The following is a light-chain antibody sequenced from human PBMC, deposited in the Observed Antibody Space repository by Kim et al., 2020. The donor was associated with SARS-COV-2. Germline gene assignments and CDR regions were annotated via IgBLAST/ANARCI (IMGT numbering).Light chain of an antibody. CDR3: AAWDGSLSAWV. CDR1: SNNVGYEG. J-gene: IGLJ3*02. CDR2: RNN. V-gene: IGLV10-54*01. Sequence: TATLTCTGNSNNVGYEGATWLQQHQGHPPKALSYRNNDRPSGISERFSASRSGTTASLTILGLQPDDEAAYYCAAWDGSLSAWVFGGGTKLTVL.